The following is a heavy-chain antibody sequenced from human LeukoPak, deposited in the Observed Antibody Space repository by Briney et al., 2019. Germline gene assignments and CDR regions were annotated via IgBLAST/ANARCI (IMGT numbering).Heavy chain of an antibody. Sequence: SETLSLTCTVSGVSISSYYWSWIRQPPGKGLEWIGYIYYSGSTNYNPSLKSRVTISVDTSKNQFSLKLSSVTAADTAVYYCARGYSYGLEAYFDYWGQGTLVTVSS. D-gene: IGHD5-18*01. V-gene: IGHV4-59*01. J-gene: IGHJ4*02. CDR1: GVSISSYY. CDR2: IYYSGST. CDR3: ARGYSYGLEAYFDY.